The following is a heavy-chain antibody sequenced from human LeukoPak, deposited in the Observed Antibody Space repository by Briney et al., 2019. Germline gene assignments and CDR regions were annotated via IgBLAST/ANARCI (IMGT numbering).Heavy chain of an antibody. Sequence: GGSLRLSCAASGFTFSSYGMHWVRQAPGKGLEWVAFIRYDGSNKYYADSVKGRFTISRDNAKNSLYLQMNSLRAEDTALYYCAKDITSALDGYNFDYWGQGTLVTVSS. CDR3: AKDITSALDGYNFDY. CDR1: GFTFSSYG. V-gene: IGHV3-30*02. CDR2: IRYDGSNK. D-gene: IGHD5-24*01. J-gene: IGHJ4*02.